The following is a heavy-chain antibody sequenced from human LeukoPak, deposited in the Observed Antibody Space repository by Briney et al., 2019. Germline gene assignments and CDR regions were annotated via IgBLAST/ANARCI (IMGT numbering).Heavy chain of an antibody. CDR3: ARAPVQNEYSSGWTQFFFDY. CDR1: GFTFSSYW. CDR2: INSDGSST. Sequence: PGGSLRLSCAASGFTFSSYWMHWVRQAPGKGLVWVSRINSDGSSTSYADSVKGRFTISRDNAKNTLYLQMNSLRAEDTAVYYCARAPVQNEYSSGWTQFFFDYWGQGTLVTVSS. D-gene: IGHD6-19*01. J-gene: IGHJ4*02. V-gene: IGHV3-74*01.